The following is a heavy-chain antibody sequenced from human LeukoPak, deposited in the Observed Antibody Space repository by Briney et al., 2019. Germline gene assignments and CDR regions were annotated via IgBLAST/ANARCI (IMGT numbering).Heavy chain of an antibody. J-gene: IGHJ5*02. V-gene: IGHV4-39*01. Sequence: SETLSLTCTVSGGSISSSIDYWGWIRQPPGKGLEWIGSIYYSGSTYYNPSLKSRVTMSVDTPKNQFSVKMSPVTAADTAVYYCARTPEVVGWFDPWGQGTLVTVSS. CDR1: GGSISSSIDY. CDR2: IYYSGST. CDR3: ARTPEVVGWFDP.